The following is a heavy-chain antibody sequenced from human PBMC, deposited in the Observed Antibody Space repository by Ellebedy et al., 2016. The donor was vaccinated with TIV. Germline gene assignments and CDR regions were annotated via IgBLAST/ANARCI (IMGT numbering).Heavy chain of an antibody. V-gene: IGHV3-7*01. CDR2: IKQDGSER. CDR3: ARPGGFGKLPLDF. J-gene: IGHJ4*02. CDR1: GFTFSNYW. Sequence: PGGSLRLSCAGTGFTFSNYWMTWVRQAPGKGLEWVAHIKQDGSEREYVDSVKGRFTISRDNAKNSLYLQMDSLRAEDAAIYYCARPGGFGKLPLDFWGQGILVTVSS. D-gene: IGHD3-10*01.